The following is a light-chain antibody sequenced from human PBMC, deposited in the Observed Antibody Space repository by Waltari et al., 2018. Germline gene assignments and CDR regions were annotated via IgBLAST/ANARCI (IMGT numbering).Light chain of an antibody. J-gene: IGKJ1*01. Sequence: EIVMTRSPATLSVSPGERATLSCRASQSVSSNLAWYQQKPGQSPRLLIYGASTRATGIAARFSGSGSGTEFTLTISSLLSEDFALYYCQQYNDWPRTFGQGTKVEI. CDR1: QSVSSN. CDR2: GAS. CDR3: QQYNDWPRT. V-gene: IGKV3-15*01.